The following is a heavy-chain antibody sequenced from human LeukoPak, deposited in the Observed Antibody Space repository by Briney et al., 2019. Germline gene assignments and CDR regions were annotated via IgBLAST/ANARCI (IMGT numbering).Heavy chain of an antibody. CDR1: GFTFDDYG. V-gene: IGHV3-20*04. J-gene: IGHJ4*02. D-gene: IGHD3-10*01. CDR2: INWNGGST. Sequence: GGSLRLSCAASGFTFDDYGMSWVRQAPGKGLEWVSGINWNGGSTGYADSVKGRFTISRDNAKNSLYLQMNSLRAEDTALYYCAKDIGARTSPLEYYFDYWGQGTLVTVSS. CDR3: AKDIGARTSPLEYYFDY.